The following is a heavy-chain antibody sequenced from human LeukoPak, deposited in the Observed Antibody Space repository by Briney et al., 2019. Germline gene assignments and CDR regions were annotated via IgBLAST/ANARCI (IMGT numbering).Heavy chain of an antibody. CDR1: GGSINSGGYY. D-gene: IGHD3/OR15-3a*01. CDR3: ARDKGGLGRGYYYMDV. CDR2: IYTSGNT. Sequence: SETLSLTCTVSGGSINSGGYYWSWIRQPAGKGLEWIGRIYTSGNTNYNPSLKSRVTMSVDTSKNQFSLKLSSVTAADTAVYYCARDKGGLGRGYYYMDVWGKGTTVTVSS. J-gene: IGHJ6*03. V-gene: IGHV4-61*02.